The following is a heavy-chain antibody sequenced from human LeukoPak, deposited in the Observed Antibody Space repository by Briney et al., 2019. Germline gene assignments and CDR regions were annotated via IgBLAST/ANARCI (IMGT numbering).Heavy chain of an antibody. Sequence: GGSLRLSCAASGFTFSSYSMNWVRQAPGKGLEWVSSISSSSSYIYYADSVKGRFTISRDNAKNSLYLQMNSLRAEDTAVYYCARDYSSGYPDFDYWGQGTLVTVAS. D-gene: IGHD3-22*01. CDR2: ISSSSSYI. CDR3: ARDYSSGYPDFDY. J-gene: IGHJ4*02. V-gene: IGHV3-21*01. CDR1: GFTFSSYS.